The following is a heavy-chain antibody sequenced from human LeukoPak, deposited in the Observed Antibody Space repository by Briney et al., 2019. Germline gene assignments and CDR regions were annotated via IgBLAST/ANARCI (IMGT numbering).Heavy chain of an antibody. Sequence: TSETLSLTCTISGDSISSSSYYWGWIRQPPGKGLEWIGDIYYRGGTYYNPSLKSRVSISIDTSNNQFSLTLNSVTAADTALYFCARRRYYDSTGYLDWGQGTLVTVSS. V-gene: IGHV4-39*01. CDR2: IYYRGGT. J-gene: IGHJ1*01. D-gene: IGHD3-22*01. CDR1: GDSISSSSYY. CDR3: ARRRYYDSTGYLD.